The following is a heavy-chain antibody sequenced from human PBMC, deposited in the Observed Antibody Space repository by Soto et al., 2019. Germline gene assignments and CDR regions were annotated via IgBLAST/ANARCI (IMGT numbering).Heavy chain of an antibody. D-gene: IGHD3-10*01. V-gene: IGHV3-9*01. CDR3: AAHGITMVRGVIH. CDR1: GFTFDDYA. Sequence: SLRLSCAASGFTFDDYAMHWVRQAPGKGLEWVSGISWNSGSIGYADSVKGRFTISRDNAKNSLYLQMNSLRAEDTALYYCAAHGITMVRGVIHWGQGTLVTVSS. CDR2: ISWNSGSI. J-gene: IGHJ4*02.